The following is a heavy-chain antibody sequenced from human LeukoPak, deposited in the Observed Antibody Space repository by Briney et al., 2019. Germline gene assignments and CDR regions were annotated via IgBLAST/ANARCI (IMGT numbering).Heavy chain of an antibody. CDR1: GFTFSNYA. CDR2: ISGSGGST. V-gene: IGHV3-23*01. CDR3: AKDPEHAVAGTFDY. D-gene: IGHD6-19*01. Sequence: GGSLRLSCAASGFTFSNYAMNWVRQAPGKRLEWVSAISGSGGSTYYADSVKGRFTISRDNSKNTLYLQMNSLRAEDTAVYYCAKDPEHAVAGTFDYWGQGTLVTVSS. J-gene: IGHJ4*02.